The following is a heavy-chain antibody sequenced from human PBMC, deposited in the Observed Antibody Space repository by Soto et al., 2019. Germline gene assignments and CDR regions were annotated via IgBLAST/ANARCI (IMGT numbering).Heavy chain of an antibody. CDR1: GFTFSSYA. D-gene: IGHD3-10*01. Sequence: QVQLVESGGGVVQPGRSLRLSCAASGFTFSSYAMHWVRQAPGKGLEWVAVISYDGSNKYYADSVKGRFTISRDNSKNTLYLQMNSLRAEDTAVYYCARDLIMLGTTSGGFDYWGQGTLVTVSS. CDR3: ARDLIMLGTTSGGFDY. J-gene: IGHJ4*02. V-gene: IGHV3-30-3*01. CDR2: ISYDGSNK.